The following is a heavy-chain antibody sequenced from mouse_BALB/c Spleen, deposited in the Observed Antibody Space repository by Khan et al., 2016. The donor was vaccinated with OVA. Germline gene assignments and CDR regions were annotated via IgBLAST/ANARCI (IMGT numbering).Heavy chain of an antibody. D-gene: IGHD1-1*01. CDR1: GYSITSGYA. Sequence: EVQLQESGPGLVKPSQSLSLTCTVTGYSITSGYAWNWIRPFPGNKLVWMGSISYSGFTNFIPSLKSRISITRNTSKTQFFLQLSSVTTEDTATYYCARNNYNGYYLDYWGQGATLTVTS. CDR2: ISYSGFT. V-gene: IGHV3-2*02. J-gene: IGHJ2*01. CDR3: ARNNYNGYYLDY.